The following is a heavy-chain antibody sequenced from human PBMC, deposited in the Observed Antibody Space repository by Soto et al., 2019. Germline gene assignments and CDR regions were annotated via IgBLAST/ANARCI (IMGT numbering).Heavy chain of an antibody. CDR3: ARGYSSLRDPYFDS. CDR2: IYYSWST. CDR1: GGSISSYY. D-gene: IGHD6-13*01. V-gene: IGHV4-59*01. Sequence: QVQLQESGPGLVQPSETLSLTCTVSGGSISSYYWSWIRQHPGKGLEWIGYIYYSWSTNYNPSLNSRVTISVDTSKNQFSLKLSSVTAADTAVYYCARGYSSLRDPYFDSWGQGTLVTVSS. J-gene: IGHJ4*02.